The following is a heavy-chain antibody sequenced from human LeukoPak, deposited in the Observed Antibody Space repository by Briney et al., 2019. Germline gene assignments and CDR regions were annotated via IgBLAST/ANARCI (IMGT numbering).Heavy chain of an antibody. Sequence: GGSLRLSCAASGFTFSSYGMHWVRQAPGKGLEWVAFIRYDGSNKYYADSVKGRFTISRDNSKNTLYLQMNSLRAEDTAVYYCASQSKDIVIVPADDPWGQGALVTVSS. CDR2: IRYDGSNK. CDR3: ASQSKDIVIVPADDP. V-gene: IGHV3-30*02. J-gene: IGHJ5*02. CDR1: GFTFSSYG. D-gene: IGHD2-2*01.